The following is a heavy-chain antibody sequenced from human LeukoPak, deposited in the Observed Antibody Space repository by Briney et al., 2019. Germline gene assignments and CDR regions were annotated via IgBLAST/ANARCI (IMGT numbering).Heavy chain of an antibody. CDR3: ARCGVGVAAAAANC. Sequence: GGSLRLSCAASGFTLSSYWMSWVRQAPGKGLEWVANVKQDGSAIYYVDSVKGRFTISRDNAKNSLYLQMNSLRAEDTAVYYCARCGVGVAAAAANCWGQGTLLTVSS. J-gene: IGHJ4*02. CDR1: GFTLSSYW. V-gene: IGHV3-7*01. CDR2: VKQDGSAI. D-gene: IGHD6-13*01.